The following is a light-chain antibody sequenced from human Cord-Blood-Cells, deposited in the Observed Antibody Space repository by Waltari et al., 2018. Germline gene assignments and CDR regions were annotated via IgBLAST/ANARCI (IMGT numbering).Light chain of an antibody. V-gene: IGLV2-14*03. CDR2: DVS. Sequence: QSALTPPASVSGSPGQSITISCTGTSSDVGGYNYVSWYQQNPGKAPKLMIYDVSNRPSGVSNLFSGSKSGNTASLTISGLQAEDESDYYCSSYTSSSTWVFGGGTKLTVL. J-gene: IGLJ3*02. CDR3: SSYTSSSTWV. CDR1: SSDVGGYNY.